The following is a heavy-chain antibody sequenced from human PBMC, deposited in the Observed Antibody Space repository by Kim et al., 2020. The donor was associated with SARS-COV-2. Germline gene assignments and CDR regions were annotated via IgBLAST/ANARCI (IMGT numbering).Heavy chain of an antibody. Sequence: GGSLRLSCAASGFVFSDHYMGWVRQAPGKGLEWVARTRNKAKSYTTEYAASVKGRFTISRDDSKNSLYLQMNRLKTEDTAVYYCAKVDSSGYYSFDYWGQGTLVTVSS. J-gene: IGHJ4*02. D-gene: IGHD3-22*01. V-gene: IGHV3-72*01. CDR2: TRNKAKSYTT. CDR1: GFVFSDHY. CDR3: AKVDSSGYYSFDY.